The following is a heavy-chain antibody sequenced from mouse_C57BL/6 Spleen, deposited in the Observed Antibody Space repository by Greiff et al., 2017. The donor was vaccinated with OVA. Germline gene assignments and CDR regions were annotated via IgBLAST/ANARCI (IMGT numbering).Heavy chain of an antibody. J-gene: IGHJ2*01. V-gene: IGHV1-50*01. D-gene: IGHD1-1*02. Sequence: VQLQQPGAELVKPGASVKLSCKASGYTFTSYWMQWVKQRPGQGLEWIGEIDPSDSYTNYNQKFKGKATLTVDTSSSTAYMQLSSLTSEDSAVYYCARDYGPLDYWGQGTTLTVSS. CDR1: GYTFTSYW. CDR2: IDPSDSYT. CDR3: ARDYGPLDY.